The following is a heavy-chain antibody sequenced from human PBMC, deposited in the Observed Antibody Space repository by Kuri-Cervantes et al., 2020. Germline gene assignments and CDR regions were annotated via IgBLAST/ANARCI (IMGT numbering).Heavy chain of an antibody. CDR2: IRSDGVTT. D-gene: IGHD6-19*01. V-gene: IGHV3-23*01. CDR1: GFTFSDYY. Sequence: GESLKISCAASGFTFSDYYMCWIRQSPGKGLEWVSSIRSDGVTTYYADSVKGRFTISRDNPKNILSLQMTSLRVDDTAVYYCVKDNGWLENLLQYWGQGTLVTVSS. CDR3: VKDNGWLENLLQY. J-gene: IGHJ4*02.